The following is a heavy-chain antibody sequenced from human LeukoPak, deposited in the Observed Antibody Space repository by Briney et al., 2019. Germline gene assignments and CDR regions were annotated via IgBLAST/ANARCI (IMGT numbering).Heavy chain of an antibody. D-gene: IGHD6-25*01. CDR2: ISAYNGNT. Sequence: ASVKVSCKASGYTFTSYGISWVRQAPGQGLERMGWISAYNGNTNYAQKFQGRVTMTRDMSTSTVYMELSSLRSEDTAVYYCARARGLTPFDYWGQGTLVTVSS. CDR1: GYTFTSYG. V-gene: IGHV1-18*01. CDR3: ARARGLTPFDY. J-gene: IGHJ4*02.